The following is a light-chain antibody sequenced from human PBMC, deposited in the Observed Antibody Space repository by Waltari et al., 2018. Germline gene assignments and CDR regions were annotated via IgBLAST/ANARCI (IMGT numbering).Light chain of an antibody. V-gene: IGKV3-11*01. CDR3: QHRNNWPWT. CDR2: DAS. J-gene: IGKJ1*01. CDR1: QTIYNY. Sequence: EVVLTQSPATLSLSPGERATLSCRASQTIYNYLAWYQQKPGQAPRLLIYDASNRATGIPDRFSGSGSGTDFTLIISRLAPEDFVVYYCQHRNNWPWTFGQGSKVEIK.